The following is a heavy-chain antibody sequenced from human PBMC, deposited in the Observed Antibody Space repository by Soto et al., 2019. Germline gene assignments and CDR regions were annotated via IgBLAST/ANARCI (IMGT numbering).Heavy chain of an antibody. CDR2: MNPNSGNT. CDR3: ARGDSSGWYDYGMDV. J-gene: IGHJ6*02. D-gene: IGHD6-19*01. Sequence: ASVKVSCKASGYTFTSYDINWVRQATGQGLEWMGWMNPNSGNTGYAQKFQGRVTMTRNTSISTAYMELSSLRPEDTAVYYCARGDSSGWYDYGMDVWGQGTTVTVSS. CDR1: GYTFTSYD. V-gene: IGHV1-8*01.